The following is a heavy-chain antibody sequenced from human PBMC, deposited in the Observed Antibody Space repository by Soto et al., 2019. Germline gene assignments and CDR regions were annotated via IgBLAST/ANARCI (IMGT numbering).Heavy chain of an antibody. CDR2: INPNSGGT. D-gene: IGHD4-17*01. Sequence: ASVKVSCKASGYTFTGYYMHWVRQAPGQGLEWMGWINPNSGGTNYAQKFQGWVTMTRDTSISTAYMELSRLRSDDTAVYYCARGRHIDYGSPYYFDYWGQGTLVTVSS. CDR1: GYTFTGYY. J-gene: IGHJ4*02. V-gene: IGHV1-2*04. CDR3: ARGRHIDYGSPYYFDY.